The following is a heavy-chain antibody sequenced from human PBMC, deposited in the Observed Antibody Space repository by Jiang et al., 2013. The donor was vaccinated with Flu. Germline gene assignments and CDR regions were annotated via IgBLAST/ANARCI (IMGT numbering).Heavy chain of an antibody. Sequence: GSGLVKPSETLSLTCTVSGGSISSSSYYWGWIRQPPGKGLEWIGSIYYSGSTYYNPSLKSRVTISVDTSKNQFSLKLSSVTAADTAVYYCARHRVWEPFRTNWFDPWGQGTLVTVSS. CDR1: GGSISSSSYY. CDR3: ARHRVWEPFRTNWFDP. V-gene: IGHV4-39*01. J-gene: IGHJ5*02. CDR2: IYYSGST. D-gene: IGHD3-16*01.